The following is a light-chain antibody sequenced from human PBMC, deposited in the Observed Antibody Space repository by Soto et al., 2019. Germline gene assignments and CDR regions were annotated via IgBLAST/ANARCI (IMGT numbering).Light chain of an antibody. CDR3: QQNYNSRWT. CDR2: GAS. V-gene: IGKV1-39*01. Sequence: DIQMTQSPSSLSASVGDRVTITCRASLPITTYLNWFQQKPGKAPKLLIYGASTLQTGVPSRFNGGGSGTDFTLTLSSLQPEDFGTYYCQQNYNSRWTFGQGTEIEI. CDR1: LPITTY. J-gene: IGKJ1*01.